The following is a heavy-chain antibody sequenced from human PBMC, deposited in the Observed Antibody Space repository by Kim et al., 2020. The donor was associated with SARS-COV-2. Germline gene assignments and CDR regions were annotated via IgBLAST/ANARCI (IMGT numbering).Heavy chain of an antibody. D-gene: IGHD3-22*01. J-gene: IGHJ3*02. CDR3: ASRSGSSGYYPADAFDI. Sequence: GGSLRLSCAASGFTVSSNYISWVRQAPAKGLEWVSLIYSGGSTYSADSVKGRFTISRHNSKNTLYLQMNSLRTEDTAVYYCASRSGSSGYYPADAFDIWGQGTMVTVSS. CDR2: IYSGGST. V-gene: IGHV3-53*04. CDR1: GFTVSSNY.